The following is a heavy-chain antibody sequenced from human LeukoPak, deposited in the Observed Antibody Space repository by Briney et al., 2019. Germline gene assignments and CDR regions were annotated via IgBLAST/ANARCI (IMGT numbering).Heavy chain of an antibody. J-gene: IGHJ4*02. CDR1: GFTFSSYW. CDR3: ARARGGYDLDY. Sequence: GSLRLSCAASGFTFSSYWMSWVRQAPGKGLEWVANIKQDGGEKYYVESVKGRFTISGDNVKNSLYLQMNSLRVEDTAVYYCARARGGYDLDYWGQGTLVTVSS. CDR2: IKQDGGEK. V-gene: IGHV3-7*01. D-gene: IGHD5-12*01.